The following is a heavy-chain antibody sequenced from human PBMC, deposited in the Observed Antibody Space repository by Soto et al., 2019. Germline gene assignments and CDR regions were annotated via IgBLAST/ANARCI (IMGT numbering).Heavy chain of an antibody. CDR3: SGRCGQGLNLFDP. V-gene: IGHV3-48*01. Sequence: GSLRLSCAASGFTFISYDMNWVLQAPGKGLEWVSYISSSSSTIYYADSVKGRFTISRDNAKNSLYLQMNSLRAEDTAVYYCSGRCGQGLNLFDPWGQGILVTVSS. D-gene: IGHD2-21*01. CDR2: ISSSSSTI. CDR1: GFTFISYD. J-gene: IGHJ5*02.